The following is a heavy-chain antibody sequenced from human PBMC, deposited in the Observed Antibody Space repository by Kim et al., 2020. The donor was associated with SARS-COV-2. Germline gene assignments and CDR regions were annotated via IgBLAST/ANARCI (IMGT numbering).Heavy chain of an antibody. J-gene: IGHJ3*02. V-gene: IGHV4-39*01. Sequence: PAPKSRVTISVDTAKNQFSLKLSSVTAADTAVYYCARHDYDDGGDAFDIWGQGTMVTVSS. CDR3: ARHDYDDGGDAFDI. D-gene: IGHD3-22*01.